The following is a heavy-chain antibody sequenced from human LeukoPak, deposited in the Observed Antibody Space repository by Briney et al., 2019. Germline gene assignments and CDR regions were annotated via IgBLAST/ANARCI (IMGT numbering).Heavy chain of an antibody. V-gene: IGHV4-38-2*02. CDR3: ARWIAAAGDIDWFDP. CDR1: GYSISSGYY. Sequence: SETLSLTCTVSGYSISSGYYWGWIRQPPGKGLEWIGSIYHSGSTYYNPSLKSRVTISVDTSKNQFSLKLSSVTAADTAVYYCARWIAAAGDIDWFDPWGQGTLVTVSS. D-gene: IGHD6-13*01. CDR2: IYHSGST. J-gene: IGHJ5*02.